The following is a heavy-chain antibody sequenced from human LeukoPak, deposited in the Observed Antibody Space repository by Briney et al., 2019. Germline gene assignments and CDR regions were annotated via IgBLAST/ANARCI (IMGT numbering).Heavy chain of an antibody. D-gene: IGHD3-9*01. CDR1: GYSFTSHY. V-gene: IGHV1-2*02. CDR2: INPNSGGT. CDR3: VRDPKFFTTGYYVIENY. J-gene: IGHJ4*02. Sequence: GASVKVSCKASGYSFTSHYMHWVRQAPGQGLEWMGWINPNSGGTNYAQKFQGRVTMTRDTSISTAYMEVNSLRSDDTAVYYCVRDPKFFTTGYYVIENYWGQGTLVTVSS.